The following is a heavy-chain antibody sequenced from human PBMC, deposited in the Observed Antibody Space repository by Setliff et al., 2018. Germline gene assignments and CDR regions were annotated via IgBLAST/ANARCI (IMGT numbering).Heavy chain of an antibody. CDR2: IYPGDSDT. V-gene: IGHV5-51*01. Sequence: GESLKISCTGSGYSFITYWIGWVRQMPGKGLEWMGIIYPGDSDTRYSPSFQGQVTISADKSITTAYLQWSSLKASDSGIYYCARGRRDGYKAGFDPWGQGTLVTVSS. D-gene: IGHD5-12*01. CDR1: GYSFITYW. CDR3: ARGRRDGYKAGFDP. J-gene: IGHJ5*02.